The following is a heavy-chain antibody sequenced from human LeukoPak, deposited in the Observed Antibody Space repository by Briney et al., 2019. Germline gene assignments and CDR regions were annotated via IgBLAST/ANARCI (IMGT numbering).Heavy chain of an antibody. D-gene: IGHD6-13*01. V-gene: IGHV3-49*04. CDR2: IRSKAYGGTT. Sequence: GGSLRLSCTGSGFTFGDFALGWVRQSLGEGLEWVGFIRSKAYGGTTEYAASVKGRFTISRDDSKSITYLQMNSLKSEDTAVYYCATTRTITSIWYYFDYWGQGALVTVSS. CDR3: ATTRTITSIWYYFDY. CDR1: GFTFGDFA. J-gene: IGHJ4*02.